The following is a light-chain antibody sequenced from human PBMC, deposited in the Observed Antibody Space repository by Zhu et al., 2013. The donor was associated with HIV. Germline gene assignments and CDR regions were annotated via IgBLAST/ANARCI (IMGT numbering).Light chain of an antibody. CDR3: QQYGSSPLT. CDR1: DTVHNY. CDR2: GAS. Sequence: EIVLTQSPGTLSLSPGERATLSCRTSDTVHNYLAWYQQKPGQPPRLLIYGASSRATGIPDRFSGSGSETDFTLSISRLEPEDFAVYFCQQYGSSPLTFGGGTTVEIK. V-gene: IGKV3-20*01. J-gene: IGKJ4*01.